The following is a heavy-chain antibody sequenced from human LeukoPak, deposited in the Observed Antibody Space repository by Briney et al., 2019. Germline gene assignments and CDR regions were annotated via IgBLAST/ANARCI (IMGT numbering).Heavy chain of an antibody. J-gene: IGHJ6*02. V-gene: IGHV1-3*01. CDR1: GYTFTSYA. CDR3: ARDPIPGYSYGYYYYYGTDV. Sequence: GASVKVSCKASGYTFTSYAMHWVRQAPGQRLEWMGWINAGNGNTKYSQKFQGRVTITRDTSASTAYMELSSLRSEDTAVYYCARDPIPGYSYGYYYYYGTDVWGQGTTVTVSS. D-gene: IGHD5-18*01. CDR2: INAGNGNT.